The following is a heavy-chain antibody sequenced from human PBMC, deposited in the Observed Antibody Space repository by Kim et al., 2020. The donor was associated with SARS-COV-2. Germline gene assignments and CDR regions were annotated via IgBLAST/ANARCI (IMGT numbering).Heavy chain of an antibody. Sequence: ASVKVSCKASGYTFTGYYMHWVRQAPGQGLEWMGWINPNSGGTNYAQKFQGRVTMTRDTSISTAYMELSRLRSDDTAVYYCARGKTNTRRNLILSVYWGQGTLVTVSS. V-gene: IGHV1-2*02. J-gene: IGHJ4*02. CDR2: INPNSGGT. CDR1: GYTFTGYY. D-gene: IGHD2-8*01. CDR3: ARGKTNTRRNLILSVY.